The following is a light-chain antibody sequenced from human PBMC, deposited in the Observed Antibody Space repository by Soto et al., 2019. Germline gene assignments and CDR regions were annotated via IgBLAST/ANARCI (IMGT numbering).Light chain of an antibody. CDR3: QQYDNFWT. J-gene: IGKJ1*01. CDR2: DAS. V-gene: IGKV1-33*01. Sequence: DIQMTQSPSSLSASVGDRVTITCQASQDISNYLNWYQQKPGKAPKLLIYDASNLETGVPSRFSASGSGTDFTFTISSLQPEDIATYYCQQYDNFWTFGQGTKVEIK. CDR1: QDISNY.